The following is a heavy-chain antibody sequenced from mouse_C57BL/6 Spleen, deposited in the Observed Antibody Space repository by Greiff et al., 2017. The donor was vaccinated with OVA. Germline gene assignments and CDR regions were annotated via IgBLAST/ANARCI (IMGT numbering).Heavy chain of an antibody. J-gene: IGHJ1*03. V-gene: IGHV3-6*01. D-gene: IGHD2-3*01. CDR1: GYSITSGYY. CDR2: ISYDGSN. CDR3: ARDSILYWYFDV. Sequence: EVKLQESGPGLVKPSQSLSLTCSVTGYSITSGYYWNWIRQFPGNKLEWMGYISYDGSNNYNPSLKNRISITRDTSKNQFFLKLNSVTTEDTATYYCARDSILYWYFDVWGTGTTVTVSS.